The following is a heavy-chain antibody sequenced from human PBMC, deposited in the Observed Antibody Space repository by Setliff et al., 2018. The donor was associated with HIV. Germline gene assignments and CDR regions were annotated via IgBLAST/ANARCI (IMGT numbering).Heavy chain of an antibody. D-gene: IGHD3-10*01. CDR2: IIPIFGTA. CDR1: GGTLSSYA. Sequence: SVKVSCKASGGTLSSYAISWVRQAPGQGLEWMGGIIPIFGTANYAQKFQGRVTITADESTSTAYMELSSLRSEDTAVYYCARVISGRGRELPDFDYWGQGTQVTVSS. V-gene: IGHV1-69*13. J-gene: IGHJ4*02. CDR3: ARVISGRGRELPDFDY.